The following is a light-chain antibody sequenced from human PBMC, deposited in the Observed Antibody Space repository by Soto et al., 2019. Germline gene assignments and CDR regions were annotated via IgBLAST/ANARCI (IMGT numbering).Light chain of an antibody. CDR3: QQYGSSQWT. CDR2: GAS. V-gene: IGKV3-20*01. Sequence: EIVLTQSPGTLSLSPGERATLSCRASQSVSSSYLAWYQQKPGQAPRPLIYGASSRAIGIPDRFSGSGSGTDFTLFIIRLEPEDFAVYYCQQYGSSQWTFGQGTKVDIK. CDR1: QSVSSSY. J-gene: IGKJ1*01.